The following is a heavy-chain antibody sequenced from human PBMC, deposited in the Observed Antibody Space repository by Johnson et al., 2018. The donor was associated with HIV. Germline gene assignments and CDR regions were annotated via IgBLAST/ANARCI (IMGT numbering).Heavy chain of an antibody. V-gene: IGHV3-23*04. Sequence: VQLVESGGGVVQPGRSLRLSCAPSAFTFSRYAMSWVRPAPGKGLEWVPATSRRGCSTYYADSVKGRFPSSRDNSKNTLYLQMNSLRAEDTAVYHCAKETAYYYGSGSYYIDAFDIWGQGTMVTVSS. CDR1: AFTFSRYA. J-gene: IGHJ3*02. CDR3: AKETAYYYGSGSYYIDAFDI. CDR2: TSRRGCST. D-gene: IGHD3-10*01.